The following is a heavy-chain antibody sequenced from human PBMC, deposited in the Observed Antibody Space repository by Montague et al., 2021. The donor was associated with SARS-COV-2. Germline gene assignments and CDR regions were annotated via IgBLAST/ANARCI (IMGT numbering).Heavy chain of an antibody. CDR1: GFTFSSYE. CDR3: ARRTYYDGY. CDR2: ISSSGSNI. D-gene: IGHD3-22*01. Sequence: SLRLSCAASGFTFSSYEMNWVRQAPGKGLEWVSYISSSGSNIHYADSVKGRFSIYRDNAKNSLYLQMNSLRAGDTAVYYCARRTYYDGYWGQGTLVTASS. J-gene: IGHJ4*02. V-gene: IGHV3-48*03.